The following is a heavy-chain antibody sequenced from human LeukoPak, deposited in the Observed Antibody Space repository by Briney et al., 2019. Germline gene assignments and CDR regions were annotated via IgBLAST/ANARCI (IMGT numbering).Heavy chain of an antibody. CDR3: VRDTGFDFDY. J-gene: IGHJ4*02. Sequence: SQTLSLTCTVSGGSISSGGYYWSWIRQHPGKGLEWIGYIYYSGSTYYNPSLKSRVTISVDTSKNQFSLQLTSVTPEDTAVYYCVRDTGFDFDYWGQGTLVTVSS. V-gene: IGHV4-31*03. CDR1: GGSISSGGYY. CDR2: IYYSGST. D-gene: IGHD2-8*02.